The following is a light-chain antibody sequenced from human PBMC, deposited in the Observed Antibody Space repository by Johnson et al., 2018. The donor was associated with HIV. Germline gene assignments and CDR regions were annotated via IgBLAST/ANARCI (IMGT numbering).Light chain of an antibody. Sequence: QLVLTQPPSVSAAPGQKVTISCSGSSSNIGNNYVSWYQQLPGTAPKLLIYVNNKRPSGIPDRFSGSKSGTSATLAITGLQTRDEADYYCGTWENSRGAHYGFGIGTKGTVL. CDR2: VNN. V-gene: IGLV1-51*01. CDR1: SSNIGNNY. J-gene: IGLJ1*01. CDR3: GTWENSRGAHYG.